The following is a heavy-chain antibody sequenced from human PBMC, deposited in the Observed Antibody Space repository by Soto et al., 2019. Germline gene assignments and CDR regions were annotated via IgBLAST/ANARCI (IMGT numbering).Heavy chain of an antibody. Sequence: SQTLSLTCVISGDSVSSNSAAWNWIRQSPSRGLEWLGRTYYRSKWYNDYAVSVKSRITINPDTSKNQFSLQLNSVTPEDTAVYYCARDSRRYSSSWSTYYYYGMDVWGQGTTVTVSS. CDR2: TYYRSKWYN. V-gene: IGHV6-1*01. J-gene: IGHJ6*02. CDR3: ARDSRRYSSSWSTYYYYGMDV. CDR1: GDSVSSNSAA. D-gene: IGHD6-13*01.